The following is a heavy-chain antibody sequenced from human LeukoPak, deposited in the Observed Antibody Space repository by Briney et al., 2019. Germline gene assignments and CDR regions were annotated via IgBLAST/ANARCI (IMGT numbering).Heavy chain of an antibody. CDR3: ASGYDFWSGPFDY. J-gene: IGHJ4*02. Sequence: PGGSLSLSCAASGFTFSSYAMHWVRQAPGKGLEWVAVISYDGSNKYYADSVKGRFTISRDNSKNTLYLQMNSLRAEDTAVYYCASGYDFWSGPFDYWGQGTLVTVSS. CDR2: ISYDGSNK. V-gene: IGHV3-30-3*01. CDR1: GFTFSSYA. D-gene: IGHD3-3*01.